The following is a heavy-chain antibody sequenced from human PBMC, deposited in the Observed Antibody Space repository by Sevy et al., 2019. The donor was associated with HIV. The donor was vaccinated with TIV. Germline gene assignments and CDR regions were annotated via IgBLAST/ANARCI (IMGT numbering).Heavy chain of an antibody. CDR2: IGGTGSTI. CDR3: ARGVAATGSVRSYFFDY. V-gene: IGHV3-11*01. J-gene: IGHJ4*02. Sequence: GGSWGLSGEASGFTFVDYYMNWIAQAPGRGLEGVPYIGGTGSTISSANSVKGRFTISRDNAKNSLYLQMNSLRAEDTAVYYCARGVAATGSVRSYFFDYWGQGTLVTVSS. D-gene: IGHD6-13*01. CDR1: GFTFVDYY.